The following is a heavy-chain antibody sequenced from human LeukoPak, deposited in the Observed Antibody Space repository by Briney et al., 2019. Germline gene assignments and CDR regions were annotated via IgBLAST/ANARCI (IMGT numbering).Heavy chain of an antibody. CDR1: GFTFRSYA. D-gene: IGHD3-10*01. CDR3: ANLYYYGSGSYYNDIENAFDI. V-gene: IGHV3-23*01. Sequence: GGSPRLFCAVCGFTFRSYAMSWVRQAPGKGLGGVSAISGSGGSTYSAVSVKGRFTISRDNSKNTLYLQMNRLRAEATAVYDCANLYYYGSGSYYNDIENAFDIWGQGTVVTVSS. J-gene: IGHJ3*02. CDR2: ISGSGGST.